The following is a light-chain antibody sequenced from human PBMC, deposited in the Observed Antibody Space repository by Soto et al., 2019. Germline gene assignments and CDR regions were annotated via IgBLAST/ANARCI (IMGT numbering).Light chain of an antibody. CDR1: SSDVGGYNY. CDR2: EVN. J-gene: IGLJ3*02. CDR3: SSYAGSSHVV. V-gene: IGLV2-8*01. Sequence: QSALTQPPSASGSPGQSVTISCTGTSSDVGGYNYVSWYQQHPGKAPKVMIYEVNKRPSGVPDRFSGAKSGNTASLTVSGLQAEEEDDYYCSSYAGSSHVVFGGGTKVTVL.